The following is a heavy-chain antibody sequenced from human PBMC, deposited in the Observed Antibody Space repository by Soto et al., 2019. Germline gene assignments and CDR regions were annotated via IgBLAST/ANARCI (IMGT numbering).Heavy chain of an antibody. J-gene: IGHJ4*02. CDR2: IYYSGST. V-gene: IGHV4-39*01. D-gene: IGHD2-15*01. CDR3: ARCANVRIYYFDY. Sequence: SETLSLTCTVSGGSISSSSYYWGWIRQPPGKGLEWIGSIYYSGSTYYNPSLKSRVTISVDTSKNQFSLKLSSVTAADTAVYYCARCANVRIYYFDYWGQGTLVTVSS. CDR1: GGSISSSSYY.